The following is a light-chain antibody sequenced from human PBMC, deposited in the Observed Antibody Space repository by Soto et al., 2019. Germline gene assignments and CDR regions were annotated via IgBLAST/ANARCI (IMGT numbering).Light chain of an antibody. CDR1: DSNIGGNY. CDR2: RND. V-gene: IGLV1-47*01. J-gene: IGLJ2*01. Sequence: QPVLTQTPSESGTPGQRVTISCSGSDSNIGGNYVYWYQSLPGMAPKLLISRNDQRPSGVPDRFSGSKSGTSASLAISGLRPEDEADYYCATWDDSLSTMLFGGGTKLTVL. CDR3: ATWDDSLSTML.